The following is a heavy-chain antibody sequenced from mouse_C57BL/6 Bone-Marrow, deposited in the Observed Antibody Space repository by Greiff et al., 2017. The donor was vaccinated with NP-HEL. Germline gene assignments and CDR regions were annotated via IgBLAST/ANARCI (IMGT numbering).Heavy chain of an antibody. CDR3: AREAYYYGSSYRMDY. Sequence: QVQLQQPGAELVMPGASVKLSCKASGYTFTSYWMHWVKQRPGQGLEWIGEIDPSDSYTNYNQKFKGKSTLTVDKSSSTAYMQLSRLTSEDSAVYYCAREAYYYGSSYRMDYWGQGTSVTVSS. CDR1: GYTFTSYW. CDR2: IDPSDSYT. V-gene: IGHV1-69*01. J-gene: IGHJ4*01. D-gene: IGHD1-1*01.